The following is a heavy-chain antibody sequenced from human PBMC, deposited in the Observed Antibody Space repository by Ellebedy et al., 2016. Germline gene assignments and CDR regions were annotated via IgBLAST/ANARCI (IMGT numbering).Heavy chain of an antibody. J-gene: IGHJ4*02. V-gene: IGHV3-15*07. Sequence: GGSLRLSCAASGFTVSSSYISWVRQAPGKGLEWVGLIKSKMNGGTIDYAAPVKGRFTISRDESKNELYLQMSSLKTEDSAIYYCVTEVSGSFPEWGQGTLVTVPS. CDR2: IKSKMNGGTI. CDR3: VTEVSGSFPE. CDR1: GFTVSSSY. D-gene: IGHD1-26*01.